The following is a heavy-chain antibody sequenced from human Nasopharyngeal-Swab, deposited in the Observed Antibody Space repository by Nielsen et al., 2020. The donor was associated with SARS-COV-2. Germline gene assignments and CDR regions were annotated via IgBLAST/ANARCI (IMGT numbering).Heavy chain of an antibody. CDR1: GYTFTGYG. CDR2: IRMYNGKT. J-gene: IGHJ3*01. D-gene: IGHD6-13*01. Sequence: ASVKVSCKASGYTFTGYGMSWVRQAPGRGLEWMGWIRMYNGKTHYAQKFQGRVTMSTDTSTNTAHMELKSLTSDDTAVYFCARDRSLLPAATDALDVWGQGTTVTISS. V-gene: IGHV1-18*01. CDR3: ARDRSLLPAATDALDV.